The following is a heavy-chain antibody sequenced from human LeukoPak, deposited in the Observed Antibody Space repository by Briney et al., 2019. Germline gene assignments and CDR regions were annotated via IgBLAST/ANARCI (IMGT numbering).Heavy chain of an antibody. CDR1: GDSVSSNSAA. CDR2: TYYRSKWYN. Sequence: SQTLSLTCAISGDSVSSNSAAWNWIRQSPSRGLEWLGRTYYRSKWYNDYAVSVKSRITINPDTSKNQFSLQLNSVTPEDTAVYYCARAWYSSSWYPPSGGAWNGMDVWGQGTTVTVSS. J-gene: IGHJ6*02. CDR3: ARAWYSSSWYPPSGGAWNGMDV. V-gene: IGHV6-1*01. D-gene: IGHD6-13*01.